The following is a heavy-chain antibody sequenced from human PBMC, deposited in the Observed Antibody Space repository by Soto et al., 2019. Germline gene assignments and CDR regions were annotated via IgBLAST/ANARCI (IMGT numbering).Heavy chain of an antibody. CDR2: IYHSWST. CDR3: ARVTRGIGGDWFDP. V-gene: IGHV4-30-2*01. D-gene: IGHD3-16*01. CDR1: GASISSGGYS. J-gene: IGHJ5*02. Sequence: SLSLTCSVSGASISSGGYSWSWIRQPPGKGLEWIGYIYHSWSTYYNPSLKSRVTISVDRSKNQFSLKLSSVTAADTAVYYCARVTRGIGGDWFDPWGQGTLVTVYS.